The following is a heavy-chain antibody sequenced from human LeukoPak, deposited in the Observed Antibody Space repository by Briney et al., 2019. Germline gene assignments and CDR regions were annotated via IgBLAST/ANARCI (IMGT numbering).Heavy chain of an antibody. J-gene: IGHJ4*02. Sequence: GGSLRLSCAASGFTFNNYAMNWVRQAPGKGLEWVSTITGSGSDTYYADSVKGRFTISRDNSKNTLYLQMNSLRAEDTAVYYCAKRDSGYDSYFDYWGQGTLVTVSS. V-gene: IGHV3-23*01. CDR2: ITGSGSDT. CDR1: GFTFNNYA. D-gene: IGHD5-12*01. CDR3: AKRDSGYDSYFDY.